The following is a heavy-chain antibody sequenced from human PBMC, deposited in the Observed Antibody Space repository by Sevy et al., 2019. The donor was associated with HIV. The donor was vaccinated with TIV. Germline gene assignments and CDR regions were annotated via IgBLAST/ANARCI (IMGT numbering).Heavy chain of an antibody. CDR1: GFTFRTYA. CDR2: ISGSGGDT. CDR3: AKDAYYYDGSGYSMSQWYYGMDV. J-gene: IGHJ6*02. V-gene: IGHV3-23*01. Sequence: GGSLRLSCAASGFTFRTYAMSWVRQAPGKGLEWVSDISGSGGDTYYADSVKGRFTISRDNSKNTLYLQMSSLRAEDTAVYYCAKDAYYYDGSGYSMSQWYYGMDVWGQWTTVTVSS. D-gene: IGHD3-22*01.